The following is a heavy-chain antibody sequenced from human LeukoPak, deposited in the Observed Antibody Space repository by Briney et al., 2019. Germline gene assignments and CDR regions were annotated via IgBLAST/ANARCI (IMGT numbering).Heavy chain of an antibody. CDR1: GGTFSSYA. J-gene: IGHJ5*02. CDR3: ARVLSYCSSTSCYGSWFDP. D-gene: IGHD2-2*01. CDR2: IIPIFGTA. V-gene: IGHV1-69*05. Sequence: SVKVSCKASGGTFSSYAISWVRQAPGQGLEWMGGIIPIFGTANYAQKFQGRVTVTTDESTSTAYMELSSLRSEDTAVYYCARVLSYCSSTSCYGSWFDPWGQGTLVTVSS.